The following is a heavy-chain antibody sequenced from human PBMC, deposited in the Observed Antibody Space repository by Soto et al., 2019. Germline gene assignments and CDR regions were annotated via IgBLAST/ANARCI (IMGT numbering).Heavy chain of an antibody. V-gene: IGHV4-30-4*01. Sequence: HVQLHQSGPRLVKPSQTQSLECSVIGGSVNTGDNYWSWVRQSPGRGLEWIGYIYHTGNTFYNPALENRVTMSVDASKNQFSLTLTSVTAADTAVYFCAREPLDGMDVWGQGTNVTVSS. CDR3: AREPLDGMDV. J-gene: IGHJ6*02. CDR1: GGSVNTGDNY. CDR2: IYHTGNT.